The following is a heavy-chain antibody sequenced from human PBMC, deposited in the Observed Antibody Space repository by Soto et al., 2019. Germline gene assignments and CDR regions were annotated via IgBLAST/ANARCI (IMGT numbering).Heavy chain of an antibody. CDR2: FDPEDGET. CDR1: GYTLTELS. Sequence: ASVKVSCKVSGYTLTELSMHWVRQAPGKGLEWMGGFDPEDGETIYAQKFQGRVTMTEDTSIDTAYMELSSLRSEDTAVYYCATDPRLVGATSFADYWGQGTLVTVSS. J-gene: IGHJ4*02. D-gene: IGHD1-26*01. V-gene: IGHV1-24*01. CDR3: ATDPRLVGATSFADY.